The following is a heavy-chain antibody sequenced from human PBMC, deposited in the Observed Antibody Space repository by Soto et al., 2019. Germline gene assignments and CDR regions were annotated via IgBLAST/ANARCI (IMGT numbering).Heavy chain of an antibody. V-gene: IGHV3-30*18. D-gene: IGHD2-21*01. J-gene: IGHJ4*02. CDR2: ISYDGSNK. Sequence: QVQLVESGGGVVQPGRSLRLSCAASGLTFSSYGMHWVRQAPGKGLEWVAAISYDGSNKFYADSVRGRFTISRDNSKNTVYLQMNRLRTEDTAVYYCAKNSGRRGLDTHIVVVITGTLDYWGQGTLVSVSS. CDR3: AKNSGRRGLDTHIVVVITGTLDY. CDR1: GLTFSSYG.